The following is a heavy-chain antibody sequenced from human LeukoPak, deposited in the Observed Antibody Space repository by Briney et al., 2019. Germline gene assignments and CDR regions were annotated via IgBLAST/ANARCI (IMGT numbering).Heavy chain of an antibody. Sequence: ASVKVSCKASGYTFTGYYMHWVRQAPGQGLEWMGWFNPNTGGTNYAQKFQVRVTMTGDTSISTAYMELSRLKSDDTAVYYCASGDGNAYGYASFDYWGQGALVTVSS. D-gene: IGHD5-18*01. J-gene: IGHJ4*02. V-gene: IGHV1-2*02. CDR3: ASGDGNAYGYASFDY. CDR1: GYTFTGYY. CDR2: FNPNTGGT.